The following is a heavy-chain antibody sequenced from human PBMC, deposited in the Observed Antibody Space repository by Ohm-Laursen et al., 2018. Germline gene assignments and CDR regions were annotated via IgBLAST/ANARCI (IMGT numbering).Heavy chain of an antibody. Sequence: SLRLSCSASGFTFADYTMHWVRQAPGKGLEWVSLISWDGGSTYYADSVKGRFIISRDNSKNSLYLQMNSLRTEDTALYYCAKLPYYDSSGYPSGAFDIWGQGTMVTVSS. CDR1: GFTFADYT. CDR3: AKLPYYDSSGYPSGAFDI. J-gene: IGHJ3*02. V-gene: IGHV3-43*01. D-gene: IGHD3-22*01. CDR2: ISWDGGST.